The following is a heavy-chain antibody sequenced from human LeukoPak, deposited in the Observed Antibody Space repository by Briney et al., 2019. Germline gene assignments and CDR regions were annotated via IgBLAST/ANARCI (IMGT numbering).Heavy chain of an antibody. V-gene: IGHV3-15*01. CDR3: ATYSSSYYYFVY. Sequence: PGGSLRLSCAASGFTFSNAYMSWVRQAPGKGLEWVGRIKSKAHGGTTEYAAPVKGRFTISRDDSKNTLFLQMNRLQTEDAALYYCATYSSSYYYFVYWGQGTLVTVSS. J-gene: IGHJ4*02. CDR2: IKSKAHGGTT. D-gene: IGHD6-13*01. CDR1: GFTFSNAY.